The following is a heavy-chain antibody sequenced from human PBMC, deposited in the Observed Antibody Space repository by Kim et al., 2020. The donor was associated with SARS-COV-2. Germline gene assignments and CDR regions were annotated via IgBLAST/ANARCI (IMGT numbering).Heavy chain of an antibody. CDR1: GFTFSRYW. CDR3: ASYYYDSSGFYYFDF. CDR2: IKQDGSEK. V-gene: IGHV3-7*01. D-gene: IGHD3-22*01. Sequence: GGSLRLSCAASGFTFSRYWMSWVRQAPGKGLEWVANIKQDGSEKYYVDSVKGRFTISRDNAKNSLYLQMNSLRAEDTAVYYCASYYYDSSGFYYFDFWG. J-gene: IGHJ4*01.